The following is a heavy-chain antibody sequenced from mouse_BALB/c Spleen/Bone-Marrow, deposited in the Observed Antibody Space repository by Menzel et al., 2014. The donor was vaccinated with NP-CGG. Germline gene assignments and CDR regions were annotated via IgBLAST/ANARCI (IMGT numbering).Heavy chain of an antibody. CDR1: GFTFTSYW. CDR3: ARDGNYRSAMNY. V-gene: IGHV1S81*02. D-gene: IGHD2-1*01. J-gene: IGHJ4*01. Sequence: VKLMESGDELVKPGASVKLSCMASGFTFTSYWIHWVKQRPGQRPEWIGEINPSNGRTNYNEKFKSKATLTEDKSSSTANMQLSSLTSDDSAVYYCARDGNYRSAMNYWGQGTSVTVSS. CDR2: INPSNGRT.